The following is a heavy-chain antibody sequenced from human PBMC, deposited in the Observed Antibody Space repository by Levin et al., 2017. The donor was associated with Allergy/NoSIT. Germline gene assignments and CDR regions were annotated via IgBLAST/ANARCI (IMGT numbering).Heavy chain of an antibody. Sequence: GGSLRLSCAASGFTFSSYAMHWVRQAPGKGLEYVSAISSNGGSTYYADSVKGRFTISRDNSKNTLYLQMGSLRAEDMAVYYCARGLSGYSSSCGMDVWGQGTTVTVSS. CDR1: GFTFSSYA. J-gene: IGHJ6*02. CDR3: ARGLSGYSSSCGMDV. D-gene: IGHD6-13*01. V-gene: IGHV3-64*02. CDR2: ISSNGGST.